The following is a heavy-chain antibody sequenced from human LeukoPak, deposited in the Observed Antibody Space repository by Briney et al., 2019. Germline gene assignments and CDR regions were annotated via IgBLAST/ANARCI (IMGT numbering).Heavy chain of an antibody. CDR1: GFTFSRHW. D-gene: IGHD2-15*01. V-gene: IGHV3-74*01. Sequence: PGGSPRLSCAVFGFTFSRHWMHWVRQVPGKGLVWVSRITSDGSSTRYADSVKGRFTIPRDNAKNTMYLQMNSLRAVDTAVYYCARERYSSGPDGFDIWGQGTMVTVSS. CDR3: ARERYSSGPDGFDI. CDR2: ITSDGSST. J-gene: IGHJ3*02.